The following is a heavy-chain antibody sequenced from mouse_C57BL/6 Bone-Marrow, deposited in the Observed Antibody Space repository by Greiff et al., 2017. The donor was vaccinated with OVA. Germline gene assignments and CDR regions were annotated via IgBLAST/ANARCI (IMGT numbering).Heavy chain of an antibody. D-gene: IGHD3-2*02. V-gene: IGHV1-61*01. CDR3: AREAYRMKFYYAMDY. CDR1: GYTFTSYW. CDR2: IYPSDSET. J-gene: IGHJ4*01. Sequence: QVQLKQPGAELVRPGSSVKLSCKASGYTFTSYWMDWVKQRPGQGLEWIGNIYPSDSETHYNQKFKDKATLTVDKSSSTAYMQLSSLTSEDSAVYYCAREAYRMKFYYAMDYWGQGTSVTVSS.